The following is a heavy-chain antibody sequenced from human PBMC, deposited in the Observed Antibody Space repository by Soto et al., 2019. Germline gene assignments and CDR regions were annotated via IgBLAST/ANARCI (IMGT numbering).Heavy chain of an antibody. CDR1: GGSISSYY. CDR2: IYYSGST. CDR3: ARVYDSSGYSIFADY. V-gene: IGHV4-59*01. J-gene: IGHJ4*02. Sequence: SETLSLTCTVSGGSISSYYWSWIRQPPGKGLEWIGYIYYSGSTNYNPSLKSRVTISVDTSKNQFSLKLSSVTAADTAVYYCARVYDSSGYSIFADYWGQGTLVTVS. D-gene: IGHD3-22*01.